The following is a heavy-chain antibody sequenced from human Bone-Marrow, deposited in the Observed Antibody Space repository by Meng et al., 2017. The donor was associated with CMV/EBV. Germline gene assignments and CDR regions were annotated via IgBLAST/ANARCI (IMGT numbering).Heavy chain of an antibody. CDR1: GGSFSGYY. CDR3: ARGGLYSSSWYRGHYYYYGMDV. CDR2: INHSGST. J-gene: IGHJ6*02. D-gene: IGHD6-13*01. Sequence: SETLSLTCAVYGGSFSGYYWSWIRQPPGKGLEWIGEINHSGSTNYNPSLKSRVTISVDTSKNQFSLKLSSVTAADTAVYYCARGGLYSSSWYRGHYYYYGMDVWGQGTTVTFSS. V-gene: IGHV4-34*01.